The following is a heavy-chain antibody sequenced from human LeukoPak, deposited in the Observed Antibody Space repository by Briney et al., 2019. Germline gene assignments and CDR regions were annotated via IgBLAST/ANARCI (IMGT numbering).Heavy chain of an antibody. J-gene: IGHJ4*01. V-gene: IGHV3-30*18. D-gene: IGHD4-17*01. Sequence: GGSLRLSCAASGFTFSSYGMHWVRQAPGKGLEWVAVISYDGSNKYYADSVKGRFTISRDNSKNTLYLQMNSLRAEDTAVYYCAKDRDGDYVFDYWXXGTLVTVSS. CDR3: AKDRDGDYVFDY. CDR2: ISYDGSNK. CDR1: GFTFSSYG.